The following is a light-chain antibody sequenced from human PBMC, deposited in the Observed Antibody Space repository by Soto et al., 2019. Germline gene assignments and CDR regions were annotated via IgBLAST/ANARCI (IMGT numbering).Light chain of an antibody. Sequence: QSALTQPASVSGSPGQSITISCTGTSSDVGSYNLVSWYQQHPGKAPKLMIYEDSKRPSGVSNRFSGSKSGNTASLTISGLQPEDEADYYCCSYAGSSTFVIFGGGTKLTVL. V-gene: IGLV2-23*02. CDR1: SSDVGSYNL. J-gene: IGLJ2*01. CDR2: EDS. CDR3: CSYAGSSTFVI.